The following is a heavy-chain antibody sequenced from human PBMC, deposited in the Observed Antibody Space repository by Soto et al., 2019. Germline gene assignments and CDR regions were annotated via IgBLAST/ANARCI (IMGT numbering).Heavy chain of an antibody. CDR3: ARERRYCGGDCYYFDY. V-gene: IGHV4-59*01. D-gene: IGHD2-21*02. CDR2: IYYSGST. Sequence: PPETMSLTCPVTGFALSGCCWSLIRQPAGKGLEWIGYIYYSGSTNYNPSLKSRVTISVDTSKNQFSLKLSSVTAADTAVYYCARERRYCGGDCYYFDYWGQGTLVTVSS. J-gene: IGHJ4*02. CDR1: GFALSGCC.